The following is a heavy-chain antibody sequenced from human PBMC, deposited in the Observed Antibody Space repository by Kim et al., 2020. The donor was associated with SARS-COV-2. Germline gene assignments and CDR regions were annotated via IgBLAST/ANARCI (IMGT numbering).Heavy chain of an antibody. CDR1: GFTFSTYW. CDR3: ARGPF. Sequence: GGSLRLSCAASGFTFSTYWMDWVRQAPGKGPVWVSRIDNDGSTNLYADSVKGRFTISRDNSKNTLFLQMTSLRADDTGVYYCARGPFWGQGTLVTVSS. CDR2: IDNDGSTN. V-gene: IGHV3-74*01. J-gene: IGHJ4*02.